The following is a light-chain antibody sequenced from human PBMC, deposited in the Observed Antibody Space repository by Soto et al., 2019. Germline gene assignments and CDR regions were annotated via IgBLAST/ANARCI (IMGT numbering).Light chain of an antibody. J-gene: IGLJ1*01. Sequence: SVLTQPASVSGSPGQSITVSCTGTSSDVGAYNYVSWYQQHPGKAPKLLIYEVNIRPSGVSYRFSGSKSGNTASLTISGLQAEDEADYYCSSYTSSSTLVFGTGTKVTVL. CDR3: SSYTSSSTLV. V-gene: IGLV2-14*01. CDR1: SSDVGAYNY. CDR2: EVN.